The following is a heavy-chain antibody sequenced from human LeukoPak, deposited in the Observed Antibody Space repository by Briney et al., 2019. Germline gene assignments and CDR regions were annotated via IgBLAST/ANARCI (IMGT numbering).Heavy chain of an antibody. CDR2: INPSGGST. D-gene: IGHD1-26*01. CDR3: ARLPVGAIYFDDY. Sequence: ASVKVSCKASGYTFTSYYIHWVRQAPGQGLAWMGIINPSGGSTSYAQKFQGRVTMTRDMSTSTVYMELSSLRSEDTAVYYCARLPVGAIYFDDYWGQGTLVTVSS. J-gene: IGHJ4*02. CDR1: GYTFTSYY. V-gene: IGHV1-46*01.